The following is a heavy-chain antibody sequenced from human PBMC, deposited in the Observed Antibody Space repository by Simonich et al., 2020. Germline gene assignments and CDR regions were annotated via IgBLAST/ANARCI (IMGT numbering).Heavy chain of an antibody. CDR3: ARWTATGYYFDY. J-gene: IGHJ4*02. Sequence: EVQLVESGGGLIQPGGSLRLSCAASGFTVSSNYMSWVRQAPGKGLQWDSVIYSGGSTYYADSVKGQFTISRDNSKNTLYLQINSLRAEDTAVYYCARWTATGYYFDYWGQGTLVTVSS. D-gene: IGHD1-1*01. CDR1: GFTVSSNY. V-gene: IGHV3-53*01. CDR2: IYSGGST.